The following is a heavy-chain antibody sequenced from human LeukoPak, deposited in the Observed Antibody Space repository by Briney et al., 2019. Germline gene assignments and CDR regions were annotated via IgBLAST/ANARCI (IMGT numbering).Heavy chain of an antibody. V-gene: IGHV3-66*01. CDR1: GFTVSSNY. CDR3: YSSGSYYGVMEV. J-gene: IGHJ6*02. Sequence: PGGSLRLSCAASGFTVSSNYMSWVRQAPGRGLEWVSVIYSAGTTHYADSVKGRFTISRDNSKNTVYLQMNSLRAEDTAVYYCYSSGSYYGVMEVWGQGTTVTVSS. CDR2: IYSAGTT. D-gene: IGHD3-10*01.